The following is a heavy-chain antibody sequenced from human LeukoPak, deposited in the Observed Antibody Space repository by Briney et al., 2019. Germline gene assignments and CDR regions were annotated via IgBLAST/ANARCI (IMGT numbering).Heavy chain of an antibody. CDR1: DGSISSYY. Sequence: SETLSLTCTVSDGSISSYYWSWIRQPPGKGLEWIGYIYYSGSTNYNPSLKSRVTISVDTSKNQFSLKLSSVTAADTAVYYCARAFYDSSGYYNYYYGMDVWDQGTTVTVSS. V-gene: IGHV4-59*08. J-gene: IGHJ6*02. CDR3: ARAFYDSSGYYNYYYGMDV. CDR2: IYYSGST. D-gene: IGHD3-22*01.